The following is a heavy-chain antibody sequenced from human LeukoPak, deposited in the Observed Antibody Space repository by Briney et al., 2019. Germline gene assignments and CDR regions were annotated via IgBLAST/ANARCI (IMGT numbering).Heavy chain of an antibody. D-gene: IGHD2-15*01. Sequence: GASVKVSCKASGYTFTSYDINWVRQATGQGLEWMGWMNPNSGNTGYAQKFQGRVTMTRNTSISTAYMELSSLRSEDTAVYYCARGSYRYCSGGSCYHYGNWFDPWGQGTLVTVSS. J-gene: IGHJ5*02. CDR2: MNPNSGNT. CDR3: ARGSYRYCSGGSCYHYGNWFDP. V-gene: IGHV1-8*01. CDR1: GYTFTSYD.